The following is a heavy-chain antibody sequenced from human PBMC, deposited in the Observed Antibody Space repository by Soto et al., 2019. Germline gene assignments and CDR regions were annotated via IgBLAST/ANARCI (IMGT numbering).Heavy chain of an antibody. CDR2: IYYSGST. CDR1: GGSISSYY. Sequence: PSETLSLTCTVSGGSISSYYWSWIRQPPGKGLEWVGYIYYSGSTNYNPSLKSRVTISVDTSKNRFSLKLSSVTAADTAVYYCAREYYYDSSGYYPPWFDPWGQGTLVTVSS. J-gene: IGHJ5*02. CDR3: AREYYYDSSGYYPPWFDP. D-gene: IGHD3-22*01. V-gene: IGHV4-59*01.